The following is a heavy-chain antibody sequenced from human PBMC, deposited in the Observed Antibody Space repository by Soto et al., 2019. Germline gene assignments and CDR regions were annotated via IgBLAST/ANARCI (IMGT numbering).Heavy chain of an antibody. CDR1: GGSVSGGSYQ. Sequence: QVQLQESGPGLAKPSETLSLTCSVSGGSVSGGSYQWTWIRQPPGKGLEWIGYVHFSGGTNYNPSLESRVTISIDTSRDQFSLKLTSLTAADTAVYFCARDNMATFDYHYYGMDVWGKGTTVTVSS. J-gene: IGHJ6*04. D-gene: IGHD5-12*01. CDR2: VHFSGGT. V-gene: IGHV4-61*01. CDR3: ARDNMATFDYHYYGMDV.